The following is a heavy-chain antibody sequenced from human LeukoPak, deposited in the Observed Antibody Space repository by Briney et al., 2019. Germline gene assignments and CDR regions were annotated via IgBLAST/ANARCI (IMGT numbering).Heavy chain of an antibody. D-gene: IGHD1-26*01. CDR1: GGSISSYY. Sequence: MTSETLSLTCTVSGGSISSYYWSWIRQPPGKGLEWIGYIYYSGSTNYNPSLKSRVTISVDTSKNQFSLKLNSVTAADTAVYYCARGYGVGATVYWGQGTLVTVSS. CDR2: IYYSGST. CDR3: ARGYGVGATVY. J-gene: IGHJ4*02. V-gene: IGHV4-59*08.